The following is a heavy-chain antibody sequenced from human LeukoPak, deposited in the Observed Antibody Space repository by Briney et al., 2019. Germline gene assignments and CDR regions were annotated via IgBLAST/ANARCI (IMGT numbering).Heavy chain of an antibody. CDR2: ISSSGSTI. V-gene: IGHV3-48*04. D-gene: IGHD3-16*02. CDR1: GFTFSGYG. Sequence: HTGGSLRLSCATSGFTFSGYGMSWVRQAPGKGLEWVSSISSSGSTIYYADSVKGRFTISRDNAKNSLYLQMNSLRAEDTAIYYCARAGFLITFGGVISWGQGTLVTVSS. J-gene: IGHJ5*02. CDR3: ARAGFLITFGGVIS.